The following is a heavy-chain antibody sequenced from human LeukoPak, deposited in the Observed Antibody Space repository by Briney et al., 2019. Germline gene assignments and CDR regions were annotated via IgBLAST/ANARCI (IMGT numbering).Heavy chain of an antibody. V-gene: IGHV4-4*07. D-gene: IGHD4-11*01. CDR3: ARVPQSSGAFDI. Sequence: SETLSLTCTVSGGSISSYYWSWIPQPAGKGLKWIGRIYTSGSTNYNPSLKSRVTMSVDTSKNQFSLTLSSVTAGDTAVYYCARVPQSSGAFDIWGQGTMVTVSS. CDR1: GGSISSYY. J-gene: IGHJ3*02. CDR2: IYTSGST.